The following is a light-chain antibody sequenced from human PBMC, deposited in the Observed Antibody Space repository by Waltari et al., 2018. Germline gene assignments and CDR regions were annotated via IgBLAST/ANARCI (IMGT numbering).Light chain of an antibody. V-gene: IGKV3-20*01. CDR3: QQYGNSPFT. J-gene: IGKJ1*01. CDR1: QSVSSSY. CDR2: GAS. Sequence: EIVLTQSPGTLSLSPGERATLSCRASQSVSSSYLARYQHKPGRAPRLLMYGASNRATGIPDRFSGSGSGRDFTLIISSLEPEDFAVYYCQQYGNSPFTFGQGTKVEIK.